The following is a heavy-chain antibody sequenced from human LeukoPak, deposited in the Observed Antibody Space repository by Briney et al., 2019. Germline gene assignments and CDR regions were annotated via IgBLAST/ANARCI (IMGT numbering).Heavy chain of an antibody. Sequence: PGGSLRLSCAASGFTFSSYAMSWVRQAPGKGLEWVSAISGSGGSTYYADSVKGRFTISRDNSKNTLYLQMNSLRAEDTAVYYCAHLEVATTDFAFDYCGQRTLVTVSS. CDR1: GFTFSSYA. J-gene: IGHJ4*02. D-gene: IGHD5-12*01. CDR3: AHLEVATTDFAFDY. V-gene: IGHV3-23*01. CDR2: ISGSGGST.